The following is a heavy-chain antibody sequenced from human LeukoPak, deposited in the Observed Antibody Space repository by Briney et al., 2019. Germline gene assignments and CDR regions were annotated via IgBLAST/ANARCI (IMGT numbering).Heavy chain of an antibody. CDR3: ARDIYDSSGYYYSDDAFDI. Sequence: PGGSLTLSCAASGFTFSSYGMHWVRQAQSKGLEWVAVIRYDGSNKYYAHSVKGRFTISRDNSKNTLYLQMNSLRADDTAVYYCARDIYDSSGYYYSDDAFDIWGQGTMVTVSS. CDR2: IRYDGSNK. J-gene: IGHJ3*02. V-gene: IGHV3-33*01. D-gene: IGHD3-22*01. CDR1: GFTFSSYG.